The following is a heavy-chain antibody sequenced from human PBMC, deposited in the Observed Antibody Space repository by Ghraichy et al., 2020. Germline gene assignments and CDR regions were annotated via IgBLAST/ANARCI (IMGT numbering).Heavy chain of an antibody. CDR1: GGSISSYY. V-gene: IGHV4-59*01. CDR2: IYHSGST. CDR3: ARYSSGSPSYYYGMDV. Sequence: SDTLSLTCTVSGGSISSYYWSWIRQPPGKGLEWIGYIYHSGSTTYNPSLKSRGTISVDTSKNQFSLQLNSVTAADTAVYYCARYSSGSPSYYYGMDVWGQGTTVTVSS. J-gene: IGHJ6*02. D-gene: IGHD6-19*01.